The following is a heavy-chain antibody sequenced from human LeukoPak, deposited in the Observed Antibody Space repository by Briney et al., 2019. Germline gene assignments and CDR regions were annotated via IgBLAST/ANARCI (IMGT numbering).Heavy chain of an antibody. V-gene: IGHV4-31*11. Sequence: PSETLSLTCAVYGGSFSSGGYYWSWIRQHPGKGLEWIGCIYYSGSTYYNPSLKSRITISVDTSQNQFSLKLSSVTAADTAVYYCARTNNYYDTSGYLFDYWGQGTLVTVSS. CDR2: IYYSGST. J-gene: IGHJ4*02. D-gene: IGHD3-22*01. CDR3: ARTNNYYDTSGYLFDY. CDR1: GGSFSSGGYY.